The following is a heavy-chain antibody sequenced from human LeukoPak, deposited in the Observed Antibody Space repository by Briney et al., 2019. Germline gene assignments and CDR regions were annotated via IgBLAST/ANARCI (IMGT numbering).Heavy chain of an antibody. J-gene: IGHJ4*02. CDR1: GGSISNSSYY. CDR3: ARREDYYGSGSYSYFVS. CDR2: IYYSGST. Sequence: PSETLSLTCTVSGGSISNSSYYWGWIRQPPGKGLEWIGNIYYSGSTYYNPSLKSRVTISVDTSKNQFSLKLSSVTAADTAVYYCARREDYYGSGSYSYFVSWGQGTLVTVSS. V-gene: IGHV4-39*01. D-gene: IGHD3-10*01.